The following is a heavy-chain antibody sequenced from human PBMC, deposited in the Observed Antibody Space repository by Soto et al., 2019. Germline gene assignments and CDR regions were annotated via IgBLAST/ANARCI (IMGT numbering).Heavy chain of an antibody. CDR3: AKDGGEDGMDV. CDR1: GFTFSSYG. V-gene: IGHV3-30*18. CDR2: ISYDGSNK. J-gene: IGHJ6*02. D-gene: IGHD2-15*01. Sequence: PGGSLRLSCAASGFTFSSYGVHWVRQAPGKGLEWVAVISYDGSNKYYADSVKGRFTISRDNSKNTLYLQMNSLRAEDTAVYYCAKDGGEDGMDVWGQGTTVTVSS.